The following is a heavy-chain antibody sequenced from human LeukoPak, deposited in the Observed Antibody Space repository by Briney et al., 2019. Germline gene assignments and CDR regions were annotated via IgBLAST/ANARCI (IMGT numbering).Heavy chain of an antibody. CDR2: INSDGSST. CDR3: ARGESGYSGYDYGY. Sequence: PGGSLRLSCAASGFTFNSYWMHWVHQAPGKGLVWVSRINSDGSSTSYADSVKGRFTISRDNAKNTLYLQMNSLRAEDTAVYYCARGESGYSGYDYGYWGQGTLVTVSS. D-gene: IGHD5-12*01. CDR1: GFTFNSYW. J-gene: IGHJ4*02. V-gene: IGHV3-74*01.